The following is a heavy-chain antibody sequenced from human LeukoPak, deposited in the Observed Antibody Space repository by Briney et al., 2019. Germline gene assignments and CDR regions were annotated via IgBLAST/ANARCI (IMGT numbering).Heavy chain of an antibody. J-gene: IGHJ6*02. Sequence: ASVKVSCTTSGYTFADYYMHWVRQAPGQGLEWMGWINPSSGGTNYAQKFQGRVIMTRDTSISTAYMEVSGLRSDDTAVYYCARDHQDFWSGHYFYYYGMDVWGQGTTVTVSS. CDR2: INPSSGGT. V-gene: IGHV1-2*02. CDR1: GYTFADYY. D-gene: IGHD3-3*01. CDR3: ARDHQDFWSGHYFYYYGMDV.